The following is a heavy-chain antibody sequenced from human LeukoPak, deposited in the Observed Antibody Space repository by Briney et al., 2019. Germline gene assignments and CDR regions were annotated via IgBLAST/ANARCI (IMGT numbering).Heavy chain of an antibody. V-gene: IGHV4-34*01. CDR2: IDQSGST. CDR3: ARGVDY. Sequence: SETLSLTCAVYDKSGSGYSWTWFRQVPGKGLEWIGEIDQSGSTNYNPSLKRRVIISVDTSKSQFSLKMTSVTAADTGLYYCARGVDYWGQGTVVTVSS. CDR1: DKSGSGYS. J-gene: IGHJ4*02.